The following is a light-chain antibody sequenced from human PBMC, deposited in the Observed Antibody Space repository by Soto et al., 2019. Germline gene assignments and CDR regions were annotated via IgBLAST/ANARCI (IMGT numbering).Light chain of an antibody. Sequence: DIVLTQSPDSLAVSLGERATINCKSSQSVLYSPNNKNCVAWYQQKPGHPPKLLIYWASTPESGVPDRFSGSEAGTDFTLTISSLQAEDVAVYYCQQYYTSPLTFGGGTRLEIK. J-gene: IGKJ4*01. CDR1: QSVLYSPNNKNC. V-gene: IGKV4-1*01. CDR2: WAS. CDR3: QQYYTSPLT.